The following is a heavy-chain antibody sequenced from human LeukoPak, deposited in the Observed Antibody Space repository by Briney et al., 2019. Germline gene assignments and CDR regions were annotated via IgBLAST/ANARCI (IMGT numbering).Heavy chain of an antibody. D-gene: IGHD3-10*01. CDR1: GFTFSSYG. J-gene: IGHJ3*02. Sequence: GRSLRLSCAASGFTFSSYGMHWVRQALGKGLEWVAVISYDGSNKYYADSVKGRFTISRDNSKNTLYLQMNSLRAEDTAVYYCAKDLDYGSGSPPIWGQGTMVTVSS. V-gene: IGHV3-30*18. CDR3: AKDLDYGSGSPPI. CDR2: ISYDGSNK.